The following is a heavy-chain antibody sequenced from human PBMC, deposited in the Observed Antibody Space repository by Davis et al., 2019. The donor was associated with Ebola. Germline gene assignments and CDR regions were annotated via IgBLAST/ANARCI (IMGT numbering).Heavy chain of an antibody. D-gene: IGHD1-26*01. CDR1: GFTFSNYA. CDR3: ARGLKGSYTLRYYYGMDV. Sequence: GGSLRLSCAASGFTFSNYAVHWVRQAPGKGLDWVAFISYDGINKYYADSVKGRFTISRDNSKNTLYVQMNSLRTEDTAVYYCARGLKGSYTLRYYYGMDVWGKGTTVTVSS. J-gene: IGHJ6*04. V-gene: IGHV3-30-3*01. CDR2: ISYDGINK.